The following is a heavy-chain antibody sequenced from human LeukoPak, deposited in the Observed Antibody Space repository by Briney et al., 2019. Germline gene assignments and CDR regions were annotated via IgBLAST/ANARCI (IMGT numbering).Heavy chain of an antibody. CDR1: GGSISSGGYY. Sequence: SETLSLTCTVSGGSISSGGYYWSWIRQRPGKGLEWIGYIYYSGSTYYNPSLKSRVTISVDTSKNQFSLKLSSVTAADTAVYYCAGGTFPTLDYWGQGTLVTVSS. CDR3: AGGTFPTLDY. CDR2: IYYSGST. V-gene: IGHV4-31*03. J-gene: IGHJ4*02. D-gene: IGHD1-1*01.